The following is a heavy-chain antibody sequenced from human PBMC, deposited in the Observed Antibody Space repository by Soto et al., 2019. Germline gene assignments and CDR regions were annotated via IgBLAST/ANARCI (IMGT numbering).Heavy chain of an antibody. Sequence: QVTLKESGPVLVKPTETLTLTCTVSGFSLSNARMGVSWIRQPPGKALEWLAHIFSNDEKSYSTSLKSRLTISKDTSKSQVVLTMTNMDPVDIATYYCARIPPFSSSWQYYFDYRGQGTLVTVSS. V-gene: IGHV2-26*01. CDR3: ARIPPFSSSWQYYFDY. D-gene: IGHD6-13*01. J-gene: IGHJ4*02. CDR2: IFSNDEK. CDR1: GFSLSNARMG.